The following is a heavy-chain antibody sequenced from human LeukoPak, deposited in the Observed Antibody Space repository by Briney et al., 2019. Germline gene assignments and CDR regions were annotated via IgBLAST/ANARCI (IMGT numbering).Heavy chain of an antibody. CDR1: GFTFSSYG. CDR2: ISGSGGST. V-gene: IGHV3-23*01. D-gene: IGHD3-22*01. J-gene: IGHJ4*02. Sequence: GGTLRLSCAASGFTFSSYGMSWVRQAPGKGLEWVSAISGSGGSTYYADSVKGRFTISRDNSKNTLYLQMNSLRAEDKAVYYCAKDVPSAHSSGYQGYWGQGTLVTVSS. CDR3: AKDVPSAHSSGYQGY.